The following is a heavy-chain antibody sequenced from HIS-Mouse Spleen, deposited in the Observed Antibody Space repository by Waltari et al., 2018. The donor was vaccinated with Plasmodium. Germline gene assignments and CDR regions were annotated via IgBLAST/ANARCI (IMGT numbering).Heavy chain of an antibody. J-gene: IGHJ4*02. CDR2: IRGMVGST. CDR3: AKDRGGSYSYFDY. D-gene: IGHD1-26*01. Sequence: EVQLLESGGGLVQPGGSLRLSCAASGFTFSSYAMSWVRKAPGKGLGWFSAIRGMVGSTYYADSVKGRFHTSMDNSKITLYLQMNSLRAEDTAVYYCAKDRGGSYSYFDYWGQGTLVTVAS. CDR1: GFTFSSYA. V-gene: IGHV3-23*01.